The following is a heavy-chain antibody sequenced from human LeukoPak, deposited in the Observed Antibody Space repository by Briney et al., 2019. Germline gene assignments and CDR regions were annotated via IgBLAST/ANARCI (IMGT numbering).Heavy chain of an antibody. CDR2: IRSKANTYAT. J-gene: IGHJ6*04. CDR1: GFTFSDSA. CDR3: TSYLTEYCSGGSCYSDV. V-gene: IGHV3-73*01. D-gene: IGHD2-15*01. Sequence: GGSLRLSCAASGFTFSDSAMHWVRQASGKGLEWVGRIRSKANTYATEYVASVKGRFTISRDDSKNTAYLQMNSLKTEDTAVYYCTSYLTEYCSGGSCYSDVWGKGTTVTVSS.